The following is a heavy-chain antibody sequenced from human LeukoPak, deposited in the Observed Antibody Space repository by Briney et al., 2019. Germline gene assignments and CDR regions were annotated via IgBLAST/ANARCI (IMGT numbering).Heavy chain of an antibody. D-gene: IGHD3-9*01. Sequence: ASVKVSCKASGYTFTSYDINWVRQATGQGLEWLGWMNPNSANADYAQKFQGRVTMTRTTSISTAYMELSSLICDDTAVYYCARTIKYYDILTGYYRHDAFDVWGQGTMVTVSS. J-gene: IGHJ3*01. CDR2: MNPNSANA. V-gene: IGHV1-8*01. CDR1: GYTFTSYD. CDR3: ARTIKYYDILTGYYRHDAFDV.